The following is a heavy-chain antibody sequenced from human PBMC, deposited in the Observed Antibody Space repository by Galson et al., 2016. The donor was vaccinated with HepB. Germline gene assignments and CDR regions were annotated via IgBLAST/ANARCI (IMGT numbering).Heavy chain of an antibody. CDR1: GFTFGDYA. J-gene: IGHJ4*02. Sequence: SLRLSCAASGFTFGDYAMSWIRQAPGKGLEWVSAISGSGGKTYDADSVKGRFTISRDNSKNTLYVQMYSLRAEDTAVYFCAKAQSFGMLPFDDWGQGTQVTVSS. D-gene: IGHD3-3*01. V-gene: IGHV3-23*01. CDR2: ISGSGGKT. CDR3: AKAQSFGMLPFDD.